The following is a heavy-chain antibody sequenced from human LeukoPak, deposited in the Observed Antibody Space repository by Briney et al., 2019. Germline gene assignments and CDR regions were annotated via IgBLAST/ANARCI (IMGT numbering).Heavy chain of an antibody. J-gene: IGHJ4*02. D-gene: IGHD3-22*01. CDR1: EFPFSSHS. Sequence: PGGSLRLSCAASEFPFSSHSMSWVRQAPGKGLEWVSAISGSGGSTYYADSVKGRFTISRDNSKNTLYLQMNSLRAEDTAVYYCAKGGSYYEDYFDYWGQGTLVTVSS. CDR2: ISGSGGST. V-gene: IGHV3-23*01. CDR3: AKGGSYYEDYFDY.